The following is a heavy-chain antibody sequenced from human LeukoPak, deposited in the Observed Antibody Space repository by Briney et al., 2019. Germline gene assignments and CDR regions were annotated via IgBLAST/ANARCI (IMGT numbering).Heavy chain of an antibody. V-gene: IGHV3-66*01. D-gene: IGHD3-10*01. Sequence: QPGGSLRLSCAASGFTVSSNYMSWVRQAPGKGLEWVSVIYSGGSTYYADSVKGRFTISRDNSKNTLYLQMNSLRADDTAVYYCARAEGSGKGIYGMDVWGQGTTVTVSS. CDR2: IYSGGST. CDR1: GFTVSSNY. J-gene: IGHJ6*02. CDR3: ARAEGSGKGIYGMDV.